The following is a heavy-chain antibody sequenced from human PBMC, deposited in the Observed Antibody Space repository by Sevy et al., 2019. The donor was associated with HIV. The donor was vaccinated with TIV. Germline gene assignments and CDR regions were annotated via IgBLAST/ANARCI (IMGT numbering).Heavy chain of an antibody. CDR3: ARGITIFGLVIINNYFDY. D-gene: IGHD3-3*01. Sequence: SETLSLTCTVSGGSISSGGYYWSWIRQHPGKGLERIGYIYYSGCTYYNPSLKSRVTISVDTAKNHFSLKLSSVTAANTAVYYCARGITIFGLVIINNYFDYLGQGTLVTVSS. CDR2: IYYSGCT. V-gene: IGHV4-31*03. J-gene: IGHJ4*02. CDR1: GGSISSGGYY.